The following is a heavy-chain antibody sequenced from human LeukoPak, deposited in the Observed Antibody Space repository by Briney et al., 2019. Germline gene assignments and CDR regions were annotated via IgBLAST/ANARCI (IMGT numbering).Heavy chain of an antibody. Sequence: SETLSLTCLVSGGSISSHYWTWIRQPPGKGLEWIGYISYSGSTNYNPSLKSRVTMSVDTSKNHFSLKLTSVTAADTAVYYCARDKVAVDGPRFDPWGQGTPVTVSS. CDR3: ARDKVAVDGPRFDP. V-gene: IGHV4-59*11. D-gene: IGHD6-19*01. CDR1: GGSISSHY. CDR2: ISYSGST. J-gene: IGHJ5*02.